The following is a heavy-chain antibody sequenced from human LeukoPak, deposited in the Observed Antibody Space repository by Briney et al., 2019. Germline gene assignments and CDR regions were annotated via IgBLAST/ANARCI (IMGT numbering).Heavy chain of an antibody. Sequence: ASVKVSCKASGGTFSSYAISWVRQAPGQGLEWMGGIIPIFGTANYAQKFQGRVTITADESTSTAYMELSSLRSEDTAVYYCARERPYCSSTNCYLDYYYMDVWGKGTTVTVSS. CDR3: ARERPYCSSTNCYLDYYYMDV. CDR2: IIPIFGTA. J-gene: IGHJ6*03. V-gene: IGHV1-69*13. CDR1: GGTFSSYA. D-gene: IGHD2-2*01.